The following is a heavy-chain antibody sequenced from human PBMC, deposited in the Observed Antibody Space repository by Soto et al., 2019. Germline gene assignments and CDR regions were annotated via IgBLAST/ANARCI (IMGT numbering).Heavy chain of an antibody. CDR1: GFTFSSYG. Sequence: GGSLRLSCAAPGFTFSSYGMHWVRQAPGKGLEWVAVIWYDGSNKYYADSVKGRFTISRDNSKNTLYLQMNSLRAEDTVVYYCARDVAAAADNWFDPWGQGTLVTVSS. V-gene: IGHV3-33*01. D-gene: IGHD6-13*01. J-gene: IGHJ5*02. CDR3: ARDVAAAADNWFDP. CDR2: IWYDGSNK.